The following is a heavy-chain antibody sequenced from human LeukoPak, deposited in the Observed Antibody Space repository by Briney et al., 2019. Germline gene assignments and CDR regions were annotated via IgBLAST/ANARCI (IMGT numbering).Heavy chain of an antibody. J-gene: IGHJ3*02. CDR3: ARDVSGRGTAFDI. CDR2: ITSSSSYI. D-gene: IGHD3-10*01. Sequence: NPGGSLRLSCAASGFTFSTYSMNWARQAPGEGLERVSAITSSSSYIYYADSVKGRFTISRDNAKNSLYLQMNSLRAEDTAVYYGARDVSGRGTAFDIWGQGTMVTVSS. CDR1: GFTFSTYS. V-gene: IGHV3-21*01.